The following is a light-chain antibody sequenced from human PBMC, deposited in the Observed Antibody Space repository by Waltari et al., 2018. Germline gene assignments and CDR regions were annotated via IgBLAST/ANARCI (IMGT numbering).Light chain of an antibody. J-gene: IGKJ3*01. Sequence: EVVLTQSPLSLPVTLGQPASISCRSSLSLVHSDGNTYLNWFQQRPGQCPRRLSYKVSKRDSGVPDRFSGSGSGTDFTLKISRVEAVDVVIYYGMQGTHWLSFGPGTRVEIK. CDR2: KVS. CDR1: LSLVHSDGNTY. CDR3: MQGTHWLS. V-gene: IGKV2-30*02.